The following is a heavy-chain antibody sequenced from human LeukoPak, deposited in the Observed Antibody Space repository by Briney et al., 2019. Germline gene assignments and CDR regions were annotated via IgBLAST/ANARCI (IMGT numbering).Heavy chain of an antibody. CDR1: GFTFTTYW. J-gene: IGHJ6*04. CDR3: AELGITMIGGV. V-gene: IGHV3-7*01. CDR2: INQDGTEK. D-gene: IGHD3-10*02. Sequence: GGSLRLSCAASGFTFTTYWMSWVRQLPGKGLEWVANINQDGTEKYYVDSVKGRFTTSRDNAKNSLDLQMNSLRAEDTAVYYCAELGITMIGGVWGKGTTVTISS.